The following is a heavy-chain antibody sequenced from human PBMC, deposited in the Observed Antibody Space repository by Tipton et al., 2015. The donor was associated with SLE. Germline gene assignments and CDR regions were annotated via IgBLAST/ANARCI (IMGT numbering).Heavy chain of an antibody. CDR1: GFSFSTYT. V-gene: IGHV3-21*01. CDR2: IDSNGNHI. J-gene: IGHJ5*02. CDR3: ARGRFDP. Sequence: SLRLSCAAAGFSFSTYTMNWVRQAPGMGLEWLSSIDSNGNHIYYADSVKGRFTISRDNAKNSLYLQINSLRAEDTAVYYCARGRFDPWGQGTLVTVSS.